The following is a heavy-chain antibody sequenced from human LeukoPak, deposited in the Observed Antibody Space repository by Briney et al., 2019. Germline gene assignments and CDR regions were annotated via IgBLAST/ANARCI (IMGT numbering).Heavy chain of an antibody. J-gene: IGHJ3*02. CDR3: ARHKGPLSDAFDI. CDR2: IYYSGST. CDR1: GFPFSTYW. V-gene: IGHV4-39*01. Sequence: GSLRLSCAASGFPFSTYWMNWVRQPPGKGLEWIGSIYYSGSTYYNPSLKSRVTISVDTSKNQFSLKLSSVTAADTAVYYCARHKGPLSDAFDIWGQGTMVTVSS.